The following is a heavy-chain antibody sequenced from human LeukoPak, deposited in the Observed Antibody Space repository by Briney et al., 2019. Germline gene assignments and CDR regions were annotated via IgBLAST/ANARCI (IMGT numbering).Heavy chain of an antibody. V-gene: IGHV4-59*05. CDR1: GGSISSHY. CDR3: ARAIISPYAFDY. J-gene: IGHJ4*02. D-gene: IGHD5-12*01. CDR2: IYYSGST. Sequence: PSETLSLTCTVSGGSISSHYWSWIRQPPGKGLEWIGSIYYSGSTYYNPSLKSRVTISVDTSKNQFSLKLSSVTAADTAVYYCARAIISPYAFDYWGQGTLVTVSS.